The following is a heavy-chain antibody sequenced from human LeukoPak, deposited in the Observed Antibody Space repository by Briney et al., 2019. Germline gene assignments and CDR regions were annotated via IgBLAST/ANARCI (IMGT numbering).Heavy chain of an antibody. V-gene: IGHV3-23*01. J-gene: IGHJ5*02. CDR2: IEYSGGSA. Sequence: PGGSLRLSCIVSGFTLSSYEMSWIRQAPGKGLEWVASIEYSGGSAYYADSVKGRFSISREDSKNTLYLQMNSLRVDDTAVYYCARDRSPGWFDPWGQGTLVTVSS. CDR3: ARDRSPGWFDP. CDR1: GFTLSSYE.